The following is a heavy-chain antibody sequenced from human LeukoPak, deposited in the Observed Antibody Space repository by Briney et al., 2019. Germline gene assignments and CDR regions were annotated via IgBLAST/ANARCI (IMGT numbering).Heavy chain of an antibody. CDR2: VDGGGGGT. D-gene: IGHD6-13*01. CDR1: GFTLSSYA. Sequence: GGSLRLSCAVSGFTLSSYAMTWVRQAPGRGLEWVSRVDGGGGGTYYADSVKGRFTISRDNSKDTLYLQMNGLRAEDTAVYFCAKQSAGSAAWYSLHYDFWGQGTLVTVSS. V-gene: IGHV3-23*01. J-gene: IGHJ4*02. CDR3: AKQSAGSAAWYSLHYDF.